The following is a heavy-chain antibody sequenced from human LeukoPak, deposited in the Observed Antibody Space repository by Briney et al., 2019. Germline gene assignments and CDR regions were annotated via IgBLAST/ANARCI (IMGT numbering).Heavy chain of an antibody. D-gene: IGHD1-26*01. J-gene: IGHJ4*02. Sequence: ASVKVSCKASGYIFTGYYMHWVRQAPGQGLEWMGWINPNSGGTNYAQKFQGRVTMTRETSIRTAYMELSRLRSDDTAVYYCAAPLGATEAFDYWGQGPLVTVSS. V-gene: IGHV1-2*02. CDR1: GYIFTGYY. CDR2: INPNSGGT. CDR3: AAPLGATEAFDY.